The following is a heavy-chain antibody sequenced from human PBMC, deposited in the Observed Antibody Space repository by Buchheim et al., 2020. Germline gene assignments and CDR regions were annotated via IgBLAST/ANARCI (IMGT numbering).Heavy chain of an antibody. Sequence: QVQLQESGPGLVKPSDTLSLTCAVSGYSISSGCWWGWIRQPPGKGLEWIAYINYSGITYYTPSLRSRVTMSVDTSKNQFFLKLSSVTAVDTAVYYCARLVNRRREYDYWGQGTL. CDR1: GYSISSGCW. V-gene: IGHV4-28*01. J-gene: IGHJ4*02. D-gene: IGHD2/OR15-2a*01. CDR3: ARLVNRRREYDY. CDR2: INYSGIT.